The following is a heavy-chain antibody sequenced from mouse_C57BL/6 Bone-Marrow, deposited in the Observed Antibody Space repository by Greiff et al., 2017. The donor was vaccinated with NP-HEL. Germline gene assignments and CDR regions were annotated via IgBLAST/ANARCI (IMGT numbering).Heavy chain of an antibody. CDR1: GYTFTSYT. V-gene: IGHV1-4*01. D-gene: IGHD1-1*01. CDR2: INPSSGYT. J-gene: IGHJ2*01. Sequence: VQLQQSGAELARPGASVKMSCKASGYTFTSYTMHWVKQRPGQGLEWIGYINPSSGYTKYNQKFKDKATLTVDKSSSTAYMQLSSLTSEDSAVYCGARRDYYGSSYDYWGQGTTVTVSA. CDR3: ARRDYYGSSYDY.